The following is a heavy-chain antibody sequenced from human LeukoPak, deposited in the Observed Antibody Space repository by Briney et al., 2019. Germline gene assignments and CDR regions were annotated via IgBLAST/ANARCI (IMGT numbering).Heavy chain of an antibody. CDR3: ARSRGVPAAAFDY. V-gene: IGHV1-3*01. D-gene: IGHD2-2*01. CDR2: INAGNGNT. CDR1: GYTFTRYA. J-gene: IGHJ4*02. Sequence: ASVKVSCKASGYTFTRYAMHWVRQAPGQRLEWMGWINAGNGNTKYSQKFQGRVTITRDTSASTAYMELSSLRSEDTAVYYCARSRGVPAAAFDYWGQGTLVTVSS.